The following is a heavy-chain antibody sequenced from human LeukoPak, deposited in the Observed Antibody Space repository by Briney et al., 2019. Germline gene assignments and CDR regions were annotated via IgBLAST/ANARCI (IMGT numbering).Heavy chain of an antibody. Sequence: TGGSLRLSCAASGFTFNNYAMNWVRQAPGKGLEWVSVIGGSGGSTFYADSVKGRFTISRHNSKNTLYLQMNSLRAEDTAVYYCASSASNYYDSSGYHYGMDVWGQGTTVTVSS. J-gene: IGHJ6*02. CDR3: ASSASNYYDSSGYHYGMDV. CDR2: IGGSGGST. D-gene: IGHD3-22*01. V-gene: IGHV3-23*01. CDR1: GFTFNNYA.